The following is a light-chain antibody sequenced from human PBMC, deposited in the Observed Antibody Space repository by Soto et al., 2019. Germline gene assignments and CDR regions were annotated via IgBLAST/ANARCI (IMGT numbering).Light chain of an antibody. CDR2: AVS. CDR1: SRDIGTYDL. V-gene: IGLV2-8*01. CDR3: NSFAGSNNLSV. Sequence: QSVLIQPASVSGSPRQSITISCTGTSRDIGTYDLVSWYQQHPGKAPKLIIYAVSERPSGVPDRFSGSKSGNTASLTVSGLQAEDEADYYCNSFAGSNNLSVFGTGTKVTVL. J-gene: IGLJ1*01.